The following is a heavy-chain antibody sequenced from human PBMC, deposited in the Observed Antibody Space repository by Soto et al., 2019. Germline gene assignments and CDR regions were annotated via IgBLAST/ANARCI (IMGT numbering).Heavy chain of an antibody. Sequence: PGGSLRLSCAASGFTVISNYMSWVLQAPWKGLEWVSVIYSGGSTYYADSVKGRFTISRDNSKNTLYLQMNSLRAEDTAVYYCAIDREAAAPQMDVWGQGTTVTVSS. CDR1: GFTVISNY. J-gene: IGHJ6*02. CDR3: AIDREAAAPQMDV. CDR2: IYSGGST. V-gene: IGHV3-53*01. D-gene: IGHD6-13*01.